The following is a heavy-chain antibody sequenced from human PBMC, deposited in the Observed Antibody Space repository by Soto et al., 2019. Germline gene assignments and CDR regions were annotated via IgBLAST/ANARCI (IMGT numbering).Heavy chain of an antibody. V-gene: IGHV1-18*01. CDR2: ISTDKGNT. J-gene: IGHJ4*02. Sequence: ASVKVSCKASGYSFTTYGMTWVRQAPGQGLEWMGWISTDKGNTKYAQNFQSRATLTTDTSTSTAYMELRSLRSDDTAVYYCARDRDWNLDYWGQGTLVTVSS. CDR3: ARDRDWNLDY. CDR1: GYSFTTYG. D-gene: IGHD2-21*02.